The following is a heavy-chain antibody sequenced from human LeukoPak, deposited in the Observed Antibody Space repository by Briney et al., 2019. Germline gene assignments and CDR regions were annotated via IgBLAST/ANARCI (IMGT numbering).Heavy chain of an antibody. V-gene: IGHV1-69*06. Sequence: SVKVSCKASVGTFSSYAISWVRQAPGQGLEWMGGIIPIFGTANYAQKFQGRVTITADKSTSTAYMELSSLRSEDTAVYYCAREFPYSSGYYYWGQGTLVTVSS. D-gene: IGHD6-19*01. CDR3: AREFPYSSGYYY. CDR1: VGTFSSYA. J-gene: IGHJ4*02. CDR2: IIPIFGTA.